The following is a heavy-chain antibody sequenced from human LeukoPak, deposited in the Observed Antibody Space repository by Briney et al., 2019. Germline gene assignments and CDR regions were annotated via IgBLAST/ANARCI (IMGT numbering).Heavy chain of an antibody. CDR1: GFTFSSYG. CDR2: IYSGGST. V-gene: IGHV3-66*01. J-gene: IGHJ4*02. CDR3: ARGRPNYYFDC. Sequence: GGSLRLSCAASGFTFSSYGMHWVRQAPGKGLEWVSVIYSGGSTHYPDSVKGRFTISRDNSRNTLYLQMNSLRAEDTAVYYCARGRPNYYFDCWGQGTLVTVSS. D-gene: IGHD4/OR15-4a*01.